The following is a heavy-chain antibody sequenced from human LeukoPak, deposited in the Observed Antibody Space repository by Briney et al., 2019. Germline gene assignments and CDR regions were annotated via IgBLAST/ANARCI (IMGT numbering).Heavy chain of an antibody. CDR2: ISSSSSTI. J-gene: IGHJ4*02. Sequence: GGSLRLSCAASGFTFSSYSMNWVRQAPGKGLEWVSYISSSSSTIYYADSVKGRFTIFRDNAKNSLYLQMNSLRAEDTAVYYCTRSFDHWGQGTLVTVSS. V-gene: IGHV3-48*01. CDR3: TRSFDH. CDR1: GFTFSSYS.